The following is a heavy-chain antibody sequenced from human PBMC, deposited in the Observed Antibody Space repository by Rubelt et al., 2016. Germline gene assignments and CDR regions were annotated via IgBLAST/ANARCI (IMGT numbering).Heavy chain of an antibody. J-gene: IGHJ2*01. CDR3: ARDILRGGATLYFGL. D-gene: IGHD1-26*01. CDR1: GASITTHY. CDR2: GHYSGST. V-gene: IGHV4-59*11. Sequence: QVQLQESGPGLVKPSETLSLTCSVSGASITTHYWSWVRQFPGKGLEWLVYGHYSGSTDYNPSLKSRLIMSVDTSKNQFSPKLSSVTAADTAVYYCARDILRGGATLYFGLWGRGTLVTVS.